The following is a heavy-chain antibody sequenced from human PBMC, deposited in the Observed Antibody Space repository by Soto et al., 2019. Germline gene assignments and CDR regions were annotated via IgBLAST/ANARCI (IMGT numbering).Heavy chain of an antibody. V-gene: IGHV4-31*03. Sequence: QVPLQESGPGLVKPSQTLSLTCTVSGGSISSGGYYWSWSRQHPGKGLEWIGYIYYSGSTYYNPSLNSRVNRSVDTSKNQSSLKLSSVTAADTAVYYCARERQGHLGSVYWGQGTLVTVSS. J-gene: IGHJ4*02. CDR2: IYYSGST. CDR3: ARERQGHLGSVY. CDR1: GGSISSGGYY.